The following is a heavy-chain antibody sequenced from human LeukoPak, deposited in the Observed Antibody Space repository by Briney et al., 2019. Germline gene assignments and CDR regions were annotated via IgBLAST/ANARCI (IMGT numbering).Heavy chain of an antibody. V-gene: IGHV5-51*01. J-gene: IGHJ4*02. CDR3: ARHVEWEYSDGYKYFDY. CDR2: IYPGDSDT. CDR1: GYSFTSYW. D-gene: IGHD5-18*01. Sequence: GESLKISCKGSGYSFTSYWIGWVRQMPGKGLEWMGIIYPGDSDTRYSPSFQGQVTISADKSISTAYLQWSSLKASDTAMYYCARHVEWEYSDGYKYFDYWGQGTLVTVSS.